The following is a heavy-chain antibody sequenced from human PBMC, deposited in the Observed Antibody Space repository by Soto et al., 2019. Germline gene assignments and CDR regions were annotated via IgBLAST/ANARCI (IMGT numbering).Heavy chain of an antibody. CDR3: ARQPYGTAYYYGMDV. V-gene: IGHV5-10-1*01. CDR2: IDPSDSYT. Sequence: VESLKISCKGSGYSXTSYWISWERQMPGKGLEWMGRIDPSDSYTNYSPSFQGHVTISADKSISTAYLQWSSLKASDTAMYYCARQPYGTAYYYGMDVWGQGTTVTVSS. CDR1: GYSXTSYW. J-gene: IGHJ6*02. D-gene: IGHD3-10*01.